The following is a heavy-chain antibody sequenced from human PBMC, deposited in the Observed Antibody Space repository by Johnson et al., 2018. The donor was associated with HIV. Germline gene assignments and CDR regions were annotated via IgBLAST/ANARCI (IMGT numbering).Heavy chain of an antibody. Sequence: VQLVESGGGVVQPGRSLRLSCAASGFTFSSYAMSWVRQAPGKGLEWVANIKQDGSEKYYVDSVKGRFTISRDNAKNSLYLQINGLRAEDMAVYYCARDGPRRDAYDIWGQGTMVTVSS. J-gene: IGHJ3*02. CDR3: ARDGPRRDAYDI. V-gene: IGHV3-7*01. CDR1: GFTFSSYA. CDR2: IKQDGSEK.